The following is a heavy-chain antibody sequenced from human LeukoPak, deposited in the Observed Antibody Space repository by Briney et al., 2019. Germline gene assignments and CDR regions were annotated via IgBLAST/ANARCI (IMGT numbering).Heavy chain of an antibody. CDR2: INPNSGGT. D-gene: IGHD3-10*01. J-gene: IGHJ5*02. V-gene: IGHV1-2*02. CDR3: ARGFKALWFGDLWRGWFDP. Sequence: GASVKVSCKASGYTFTVYYMHWVRQAPGQGLEWMGWINPNSGGTNYAQKFQGRVTMTRDTSISTAYMELSSLTSKDTAVYYCARGFKALWFGDLWRGWFDPWGQGTLVTVSS. CDR1: GYTFTVYY.